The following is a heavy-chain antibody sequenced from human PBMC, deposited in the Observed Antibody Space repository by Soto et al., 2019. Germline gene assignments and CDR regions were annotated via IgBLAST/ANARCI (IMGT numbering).Heavy chain of an antibody. J-gene: IGHJ6*02. CDR1: GYTFTSYG. D-gene: IGHD3-16*01. CDR2: ISAYNGNT. Sequence: QVQLVQSGAEVKKPGASVKVSCKASGYTFTSYGISWVRQAPGQGLEWMGWISAYNGNTNYAQKLQGRVTMTTDTRTRAGYRELRSLRSDDTAVYCFARDGAPGENCYYYGMDVWGQGTTVTVSS. V-gene: IGHV1-18*01. CDR3: ARDGAPGENCYYYGMDV.